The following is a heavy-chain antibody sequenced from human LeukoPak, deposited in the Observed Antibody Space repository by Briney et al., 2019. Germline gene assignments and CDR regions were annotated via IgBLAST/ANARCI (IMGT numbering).Heavy chain of an antibody. Sequence: PGRSLRLSCAASGFTFNNHAMHWVRQAPGKGLEWVAMIWHDGSYKYYADSVTGRFTISRDDSQNTLYLQMNSLSAEDTAVYYCARDGRHNYNLDYWGHGTLVTVSS. CDR3: ARDGRHNYNLDY. J-gene: IGHJ4*01. V-gene: IGHV3-33*01. D-gene: IGHD4-11*01. CDR1: GFTFNNHA. CDR2: IWHDGSYK.